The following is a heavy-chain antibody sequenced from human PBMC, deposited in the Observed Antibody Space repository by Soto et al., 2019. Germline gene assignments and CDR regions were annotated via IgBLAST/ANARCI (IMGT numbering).Heavy chain of an antibody. CDR2: ISGDGGST. J-gene: IGHJ4*02. CDR3: AKLVTIAAAGTVDY. V-gene: IGHV3-11*01. CDR1: GFTFRDYY. Sequence: GGSLRLSCAASGFTFRDYYMTWIRQAPGKGLEWVSYISGDGGSTSYADSVKGRFTVSRDNARSSLFLQMNSLRAEDTAFYYCAKLVTIAAAGTVDYWGLGTLVTVAS. D-gene: IGHD6-13*01.